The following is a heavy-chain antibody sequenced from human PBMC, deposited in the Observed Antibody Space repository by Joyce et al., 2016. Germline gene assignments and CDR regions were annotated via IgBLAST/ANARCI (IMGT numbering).Heavy chain of an antibody. V-gene: IGHV5-10-1*03. CDR2: IAPRDSYT. J-gene: IGHJ5*02. Sequence: EVQLVQSGAEVKKPGESLRISCKGSGYSFTSHWISWVRQMPGKGLEWMGRIAPRDSYTDYSPSFEGHVTISVDKTISAAYLQWSSRRASDTAIYYCARHVTDWFDPWGQGTLVTVSS. D-gene: IGHD3-10*02. CDR1: GYSFTSHW. CDR3: ARHVTDWFDP.